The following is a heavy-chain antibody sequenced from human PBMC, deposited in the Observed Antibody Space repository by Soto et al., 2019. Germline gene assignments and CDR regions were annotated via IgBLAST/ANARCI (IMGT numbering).Heavy chain of an antibody. Sequence: SETLSLTCAVSGGSISSGGSSWSWVRQPPGKGLEWIGYIYPSVSAYYNTSLKSRVTLSVDTSKNQFSLELRSVTAADTAVYYCARLNRDGYNFDWFDPWGQGTLVTVSS. CDR3: ARLNRDGYNFDWFDP. V-gene: IGHV4-30-2*01. D-gene: IGHD5-12*01. CDR1: GGSISSGGSS. CDR2: IYPSVSA. J-gene: IGHJ5*02.